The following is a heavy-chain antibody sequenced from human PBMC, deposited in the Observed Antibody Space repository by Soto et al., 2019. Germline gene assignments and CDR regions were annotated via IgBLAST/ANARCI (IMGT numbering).Heavy chain of an antibody. CDR2: ISYDGSKK. Sequence: QVPLVESGGGVVQPGRSLRLSCAASGFTFSSYGMHWVRQAPGKGLEWVAVISYDGSKKYYADSVKGRFTISRDNSKNTLYLQMNSLRAEDTAVYYCAKEEGTRYGDYANDYWGQGTLVTVSS. V-gene: IGHV3-30*18. D-gene: IGHD4-17*01. CDR3: AKEEGTRYGDYANDY. CDR1: GFTFSSYG. J-gene: IGHJ4*02.